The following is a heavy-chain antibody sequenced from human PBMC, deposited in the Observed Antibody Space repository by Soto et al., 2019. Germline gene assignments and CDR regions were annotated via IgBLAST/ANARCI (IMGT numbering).Heavy chain of an antibody. J-gene: IGHJ4*02. CDR1: GFKFDDFG. V-gene: IGHV3-9*01. D-gene: IGHD6-19*01. Sequence: HPGGSLRLSCAASGFKFDDFGMHWVRQAPGKGLEWVSSISFQSGTKQYADSVRGRFTISRDNAKNTLYLQMNSLRLADTAFYYCATDVWAGQWKEGVLDYWGQGTLVTVYS. CDR3: ATDVWAGQWKEGVLDY. CDR2: ISFQSGTK.